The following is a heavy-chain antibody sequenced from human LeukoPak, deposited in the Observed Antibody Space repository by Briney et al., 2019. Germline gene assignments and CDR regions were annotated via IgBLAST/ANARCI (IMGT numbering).Heavy chain of an antibody. CDR1: GFTVSSNY. CDR2: IYSGGST. J-gene: IGHJ6*03. Sequence: GGSLRLSCAASGFTVSSNYMSWVRQAPGKGLEWVSVIYSGGSTYYADSVKGRFTISRDNSKNTLYLQMNSLRADDTAIYYCAKFLAAAYYYYYYMDVWGKGTTVTVSS. D-gene: IGHD6-13*01. V-gene: IGHV3-53*01. CDR3: AKFLAAAYYYYYYMDV.